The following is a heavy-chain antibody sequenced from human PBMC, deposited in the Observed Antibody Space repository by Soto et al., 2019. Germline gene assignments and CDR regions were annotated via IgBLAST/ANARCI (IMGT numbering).Heavy chain of an antibody. CDR3: VRANGKDEPGSDYYYYYGMDV. CDR2: TYYRSKWYN. CDR1: GDSVSSISAA. Sequence: SQTLSLTCATFGDSVSSISAAWNCIRQSPSRGLEWLGRTYYRSKWYNDYAVSVKSRITINPDTSEIQCSLQLNSVTLEHTAVYYCVRANGKDEPGSDYYYYYGMDVWGQGTTVTVSS. J-gene: IGHJ6*02. D-gene: IGHD1-1*01. V-gene: IGHV6-1*01.